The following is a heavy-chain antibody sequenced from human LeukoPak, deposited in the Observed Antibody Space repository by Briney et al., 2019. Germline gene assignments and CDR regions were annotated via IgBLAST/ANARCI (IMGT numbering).Heavy chain of an antibody. Sequence: GGSLRLSCAASGSTVSSNYMTWVRQAPGKGLEWVSLIYSGGGTYYADSVKGRFTISRDNSKNTLYLQMNSLRAEDTAVYYCARGITGTNNWFDPWGQGTLVTVSS. D-gene: IGHD1/OR15-1a*01. J-gene: IGHJ5*02. CDR2: IYSGGGT. CDR1: GSTVSSNY. CDR3: ARGITGTNNWFDP. V-gene: IGHV3-66*02.